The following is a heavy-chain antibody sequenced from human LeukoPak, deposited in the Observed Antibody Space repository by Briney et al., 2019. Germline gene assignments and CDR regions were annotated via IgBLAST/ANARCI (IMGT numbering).Heavy chain of an antibody. CDR3: ARDDAAGYFDY. CDR2: ISYDGSNK. CDR1: GFTFSSYG. D-gene: IGHD6-25*01. Sequence: GGSLRLSCAASGFTFSSYGMHWVRQAPGKGLEGVAVISYDGSNKYYADSVKGRFTISRDNSKNTLYLQMNSLRAEDTAVYYCARDDAAGYFDYWGQGTLVTVSS. V-gene: IGHV3-30*03. J-gene: IGHJ4*02.